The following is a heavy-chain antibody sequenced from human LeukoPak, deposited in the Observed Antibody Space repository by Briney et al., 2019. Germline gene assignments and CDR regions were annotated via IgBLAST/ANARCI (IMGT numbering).Heavy chain of an antibody. CDR2: IYSGGST. CDR3: AKDLVGLKGDY. V-gene: IGHV3-66*01. Sequence: GGSLRLSCAASGFTVSSNYMSWVRQAPGKGLEWVSVIYSGGSTYYADSVKGRFTISRDNSKNTLYLQMNSLRAEDTAVYYCAKDLVGLKGDYWGQGTLVTVSS. D-gene: IGHD2-8*02. J-gene: IGHJ4*02. CDR1: GFTVSSNY.